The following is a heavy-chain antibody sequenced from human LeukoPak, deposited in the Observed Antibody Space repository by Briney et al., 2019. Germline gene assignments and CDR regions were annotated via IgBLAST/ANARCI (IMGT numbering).Heavy chain of an antibody. CDR1: GYSISSGYY. CDR3: ARGGYDYAFDY. V-gene: IGHV4-38-2*02. D-gene: IGHD4-17*01. J-gene: IGHJ4*02. Sequence: SETLSLTCTVSGYSISSGYYWGWIRQPPGKGLEWIGSIYHSGSTYYNPSLKSRVTISVDTSKNQFSLKLSSVTAADTAVYYCARGGYDYAFDYWGQGTLVTVSS. CDR2: IYHSGST.